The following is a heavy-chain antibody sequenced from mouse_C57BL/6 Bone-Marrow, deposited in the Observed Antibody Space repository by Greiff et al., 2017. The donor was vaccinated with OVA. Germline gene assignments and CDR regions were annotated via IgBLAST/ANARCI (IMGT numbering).Heavy chain of an antibody. CDR1: GYTFTSYW. J-gene: IGHJ4*01. CDR3: ARWKGAGTSYAMHY. CDR2: IDPSDSYT. V-gene: IGHV1-50*01. D-gene: IGHD4-1*01. Sequence: QVQLQQPGAELVKPGASVKLSCKASGYTFTSYWMQWVKQRPGQGLEWIGEIDPSDSYTNYNQKFKGKATLTVDTSSSTAYMQLSSLTSEDSAVYYCARWKGAGTSYAMHYWGQGTSVTVSS.